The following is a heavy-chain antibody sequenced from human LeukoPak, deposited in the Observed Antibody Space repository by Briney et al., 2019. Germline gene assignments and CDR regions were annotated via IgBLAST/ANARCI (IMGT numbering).Heavy chain of an antibody. V-gene: IGHV4-59*11. J-gene: IGHJ4*02. Sequence: PSETLSLTFTLSGGSLRSHYWSWIRQPPGKALECLGHIYYSGSTTYSPSLKSRLTISVDTSRNQFSLSLISVTAADTAVYYCARGGQLAVPDPFDSWGQGTLVTVST. CDR2: IYYSGST. CDR3: ARGGQLAVPDPFDS. CDR1: GGSLRSHY. D-gene: IGHD6-19*01.